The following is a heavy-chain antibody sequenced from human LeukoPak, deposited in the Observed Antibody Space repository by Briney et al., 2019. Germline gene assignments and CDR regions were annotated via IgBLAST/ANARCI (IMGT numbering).Heavy chain of an antibody. CDR2: ISSSSSYI. Sequence: GGSLRLSCAASGFTFSSYAMSWVRQAPGKGLEWVSSISSSSSYIYYADSVKGRFTISRDNAKNSLYLQMNGLRAEDTAVYYCARDPYSQYCFDYWGQGTLVTVSS. D-gene: IGHD6-13*01. V-gene: IGHV3-21*01. CDR1: GFTFSSYA. J-gene: IGHJ4*02. CDR3: ARDPYSQYCFDY.